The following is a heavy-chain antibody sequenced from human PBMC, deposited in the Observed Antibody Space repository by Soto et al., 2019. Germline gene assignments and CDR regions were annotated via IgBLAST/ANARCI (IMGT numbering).Heavy chain of an antibody. Sequence: PGGSLRLSCAAAGFTFSDHGMHWVRQAPGKGLECVGLISHDGTYTHLEDSVKGRFTISRDNPGNTLYLQMNSLRVEDTALYFCARGMGIDLKNAGFRAFDIWGPGTTVTVS. CDR1: GFTFSDHG. J-gene: IGHJ3*02. CDR3: ARGMGIDLKNAGFRAFDI. V-gene: IGHV3-30*03. CDR2: ISHDGTYT. D-gene: IGHD3-9*01.